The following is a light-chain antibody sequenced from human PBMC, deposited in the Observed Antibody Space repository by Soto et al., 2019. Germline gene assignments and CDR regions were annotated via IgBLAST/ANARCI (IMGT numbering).Light chain of an antibody. CDR3: QQAFSFPFT. Sequence: DIQMTQSPSSVSAYVGDRVNITCRASQDIRDWLAWYQQKPGKAPKLLISAASSLQSGVPSRFSGSGSGKDFSRTISSLQSEDFAIYYCQQAFSFPFTFGPGTKLDVK. CDR1: QDIRDW. V-gene: IGKV1-12*01. CDR2: AAS. J-gene: IGKJ3*01.